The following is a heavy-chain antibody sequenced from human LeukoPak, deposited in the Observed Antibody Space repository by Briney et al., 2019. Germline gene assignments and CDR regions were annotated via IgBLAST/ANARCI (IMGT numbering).Heavy chain of an antibody. CDR1: GGSISSYY. CDR2: IYYSRSN. J-gene: IGHJ4*02. D-gene: IGHD3-9*01. Sequence: PSETLSLTCTVSGGSISSYYWSWIRQPPGKGLEWIGYIYYSRSNNYSPSLKSRVPISVDRSKNQFCLKLSSVPAADTAVYYCARVRYYDILTGYYGDGYFDYWGQGTLVTVSS. V-gene: IGHV4-59*01. CDR3: ARVRYYDILTGYYGDGYFDY.